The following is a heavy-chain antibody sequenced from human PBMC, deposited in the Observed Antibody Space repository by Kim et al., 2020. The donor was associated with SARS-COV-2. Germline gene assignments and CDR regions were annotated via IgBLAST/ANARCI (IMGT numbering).Heavy chain of an antibody. Sequence: YNPSLKSRVTISVDTSKTQFSLKLSSVTAADTAVYYCARGPPVAATYFDYWGQGTLVTVSS. J-gene: IGHJ4*02. V-gene: IGHV4-31*02. CDR3: ARGPPVAATYFDY. D-gene: IGHD2-15*01.